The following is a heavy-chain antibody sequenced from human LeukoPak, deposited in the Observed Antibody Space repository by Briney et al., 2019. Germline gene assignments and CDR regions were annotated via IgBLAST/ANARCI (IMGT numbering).Heavy chain of an antibody. D-gene: IGHD1-26*01. Sequence: GGSLRLSCAASGFTFSANPMHWVRQAAGKGLEWVAIIAGDGIDKYYADSVKGRFTISRDNSKDTLYLQMNSLRAEDTAVYYCAVGATELDYWGQGTLVTVSS. V-gene: IGHV3-30-3*01. CDR1: GFTFSANP. CDR3: AVGATELDY. J-gene: IGHJ4*02. CDR2: IAGDGIDK.